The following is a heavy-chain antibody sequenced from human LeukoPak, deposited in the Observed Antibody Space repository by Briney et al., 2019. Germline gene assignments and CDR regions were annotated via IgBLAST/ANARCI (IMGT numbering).Heavy chain of an antibody. CDR2: IYHSGRT. Sequence: SETLSLTCAVSGGSISSSNWWSWVRQPPGKGLEWIGEIYHSGRTSYNPSLKSRVTISVDKSKNQFSLKLSSVTAADTAVYYCARELGYSGYDSPLIAAAGTRWFDPWGQGTLVTVSS. CDR1: GGSISSSNW. D-gene: IGHD5-12*01. J-gene: IGHJ5*02. CDR3: ARELGYSGYDSPLIAAAGTRWFDP. V-gene: IGHV4-4*02.